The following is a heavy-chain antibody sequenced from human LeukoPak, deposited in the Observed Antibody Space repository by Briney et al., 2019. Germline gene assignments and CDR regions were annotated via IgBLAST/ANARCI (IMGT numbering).Heavy chain of an antibody. J-gene: IGHJ3*02. Sequence: SVKVSCKASGGTFRNYDFTFTSYAITWVRQAPGQGLEWMGGIIPIYGRADYPQKFQGRVTITADESTRTVTMQLSSLRSEDTAVYYCAGFFYDNSNAAFDIWGQGTVVTVS. CDR1: GGTFRNYDFTFTSYA. V-gene: IGHV1-69*01. CDR2: IIPIYGRA. CDR3: AGFFYDNSNAAFDI. D-gene: IGHD3-22*01.